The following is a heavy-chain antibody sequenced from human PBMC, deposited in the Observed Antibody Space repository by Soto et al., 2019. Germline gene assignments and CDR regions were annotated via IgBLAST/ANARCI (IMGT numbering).Heavy chain of an antibody. D-gene: IGHD3-22*01. CDR2: INPSGGST. Sequence: ASVKVSCQASGSTFTSYYMHWVRQAPGQGLEWMGIINPSGGSTSYAQKFQGRVTMTRDTSTSTVYMELSSLRSEDTAVYYCARTNYYDSSASDGYYYGMDVWGQGTTVTVSS. CDR1: GSTFTSYY. CDR3: ARTNYYDSSASDGYYYGMDV. J-gene: IGHJ6*02. V-gene: IGHV1-46*01.